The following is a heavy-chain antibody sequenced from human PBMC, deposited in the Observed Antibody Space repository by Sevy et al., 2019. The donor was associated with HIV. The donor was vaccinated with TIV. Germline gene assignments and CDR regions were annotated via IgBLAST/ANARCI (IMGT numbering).Heavy chain of an antibody. J-gene: IGHJ4*02. V-gene: IGHV3-23*01. CDR3: AKDRIEGARKLDY. CDR2: ISGTGGTT. D-gene: IGHD1-26*01. Sequence: GGSLRLSCAASGFTFGNYAMTWVRQAAGKGLEWVSSISGTGGTTYYAESVKGRFTISRDNSKNTLYIQMNSLRAEDTAVYYCAKDRIEGARKLDYWGQGTLVTVSS. CDR1: GFTFGNYA.